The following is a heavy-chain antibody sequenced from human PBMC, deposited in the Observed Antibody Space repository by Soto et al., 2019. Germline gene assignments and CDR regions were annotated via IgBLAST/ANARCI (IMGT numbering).Heavy chain of an antibody. Sequence: SSETLSLTCTVSGGSISSYYWSWIRQPAGKGLEWIGRIYTSGSTNYNPSRKSRVTMSVATSKNQFSLKLSSVTAADTAVYYCAREARYYDILTGYYWVYYFDYWGQGTLVTVSS. V-gene: IGHV4-4*07. CDR1: GGSISSYY. CDR2: IYTSGST. D-gene: IGHD3-9*01. CDR3: AREARYYDILTGYYWVYYFDY. J-gene: IGHJ4*02.